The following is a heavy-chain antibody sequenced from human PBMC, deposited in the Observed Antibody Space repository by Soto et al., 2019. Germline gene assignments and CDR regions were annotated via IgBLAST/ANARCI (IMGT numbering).Heavy chain of an antibody. CDR3: ARDRRGVAGDSLGYYFDY. D-gene: IGHD2-21*02. V-gene: IGHV3-33*01. J-gene: IGHJ4*02. CDR2: IWYDGSNK. Sequence: QVQLVESGGGVVQPGRSLRLSCAASGFTFSSYGMHWVRQAPGKGLEWVAVIWYDGSNKYYADSVKGRFTISRDNSKNTLYLQMNSLRAEDTAVYYCARDRRGVAGDSLGYYFDYWGQGTLVTVSS. CDR1: GFTFSSYG.